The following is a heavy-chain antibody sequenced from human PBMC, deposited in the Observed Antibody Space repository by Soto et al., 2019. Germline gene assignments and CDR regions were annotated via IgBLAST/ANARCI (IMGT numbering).Heavy chain of an antibody. CDR1: GFTFDDYA. J-gene: IGHJ6*02. CDR2: ISWNSGSI. V-gene: IGHV3-9*01. D-gene: IGHD5-12*01. Sequence: PGGSLRLSCAASGFTFDDYAMHWVRQAPGKGLEWVSGISWNSGSIGYADSVKGRFTISRDNAKNSLYLQMNSLRAEDTALYYCAKGISGYDRPYGTDVWGQGTTVTVSS. CDR3: AKGISGYDRPYGTDV.